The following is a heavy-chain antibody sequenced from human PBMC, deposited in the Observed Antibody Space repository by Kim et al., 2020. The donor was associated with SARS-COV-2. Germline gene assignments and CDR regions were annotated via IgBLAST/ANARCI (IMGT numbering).Heavy chain of an antibody. V-gene: IGHV1-2*06. CDR3: ARGLDIVLMVYAIEPQLFDY. CDR1: GYTFTGYY. D-gene: IGHD2-8*01. CDR2: INPNSGGT. Sequence: ASVKVSCKASGYTFTGYYMHWVRQAPGQGLEWMGRINPNSGGTNYAQKFQGRVTMTRDTSISTAYMELSRLRSDDTAVYYCARGLDIVLMVYAIEPQLFDYWGQGTLVTVSS. J-gene: IGHJ4*02.